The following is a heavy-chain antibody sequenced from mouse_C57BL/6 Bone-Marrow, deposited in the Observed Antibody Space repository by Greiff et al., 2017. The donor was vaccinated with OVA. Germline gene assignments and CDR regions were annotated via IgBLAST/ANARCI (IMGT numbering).Heavy chain of an antibody. CDR1: GYTFTSYW. J-gene: IGHJ2*01. CDR2: IHPNSGST. D-gene: IGHD2-12*01. Sequence: QVQLQQSGAELVKPGASVKLSCKASGYTFTSYWMHWVKQRPGQGLEWIGMIHPNSGSTNYNEKFKSKATLTVDKSSSTAYMQLSSLTSEDSAVYYCASRGRRDFDYWGQGTTLTVSS. CDR3: ASRGRRDFDY. V-gene: IGHV1-64*01.